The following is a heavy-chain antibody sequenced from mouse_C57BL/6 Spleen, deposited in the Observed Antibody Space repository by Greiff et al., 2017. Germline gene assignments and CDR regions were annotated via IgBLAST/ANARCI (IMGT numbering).Heavy chain of an antibody. CDR3: QRFITAEGYFDV. D-gene: IGHD1-1*01. CDR2: INPNNGGT. V-gene: IGHV1-22*01. J-gene: IGHJ1*01. CDR1: GYTFTDYN. Sequence: VQLQQSGPELVKPGASVKMSCKASGYTFTDYNMHWVKQSHGKSLEWIGYINPNNGGTSYNQKFKGKATLTVNKSSSTAYMELRSLTAEDSAVYYCQRFITAEGYFDVWGPGTTVTVSS.